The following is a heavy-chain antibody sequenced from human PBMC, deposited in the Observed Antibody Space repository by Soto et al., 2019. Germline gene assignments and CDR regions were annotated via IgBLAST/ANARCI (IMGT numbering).Heavy chain of an antibody. CDR1: GFTFSSYD. CDR3: ARVRRSGKNGMDV. CDR2: TGTAGDT. V-gene: IGHV3-13*01. Sequence: GGSLRLSCAASGFTFSSYDMHWVRQATGKGLEWVSATGTAGDTYYPGSVKGRFTISRENAKNSLYLQMNSLRAEDTAVYYCARVRRSGKNGMDVWGQGTTVTVSS. D-gene: IGHD1-26*01. J-gene: IGHJ6*02.